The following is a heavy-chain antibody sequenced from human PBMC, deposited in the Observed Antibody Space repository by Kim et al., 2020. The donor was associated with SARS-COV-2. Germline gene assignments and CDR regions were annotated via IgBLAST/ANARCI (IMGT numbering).Heavy chain of an antibody. J-gene: IGHJ1*01. Sequence: ASVKVSCKASGYNFIGYSIYWVRQAPGQGLEWMGRINPINGGTKYAQTFQGRVILTSDTSISTVYLDLSRLKFDDTAVYYCARDRGKVGATVDWLWGQGT. CDR3: ARDRGKVGATVDWL. CDR1: GYNFIGYS. CDR2: INPINGGT. D-gene: IGHD1-26*01. V-gene: IGHV1-2*06.